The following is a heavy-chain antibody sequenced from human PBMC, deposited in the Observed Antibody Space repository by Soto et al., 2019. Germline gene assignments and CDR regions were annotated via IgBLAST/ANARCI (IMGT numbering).Heavy chain of an antibody. D-gene: IGHD3-22*01. CDR3: ARRADSSGYYYVLDY. J-gene: IGHJ4*02. V-gene: IGHV1-69*13. Sequence: SVKVSFKASGGTFSSYAISWLRQAPGQGLEWMGGIIPIFGTANYAQKFQGRVTITADESTSTAYMELSSLRSEDTAVYYCARRADSSGYYYVLDYWGQGTLVTVSS. CDR1: GGTFSSYA. CDR2: IIPIFGTA.